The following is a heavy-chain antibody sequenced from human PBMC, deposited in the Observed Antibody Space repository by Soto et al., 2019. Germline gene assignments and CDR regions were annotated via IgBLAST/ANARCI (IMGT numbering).Heavy chain of an antibody. D-gene: IGHD3-9*01. CDR1: GVFVNRCSYY. CDR2: IHYTWRI. CDR3: ARDFRGLGIRRPFDY. Sequence: QAQLQESGPGLVKPSETLSLPCSFSGVFVNRCSYYWGSVRQPPGGGFGRIGYIHYTWRINYNPCLKMPFTISISTADKLFFLSLTSVTTEDTAVYYWARDFRGLGIRRPFDYGGQGTLFAVSS. V-gene: IGHV4-61*03. J-gene: IGHJ4*02.